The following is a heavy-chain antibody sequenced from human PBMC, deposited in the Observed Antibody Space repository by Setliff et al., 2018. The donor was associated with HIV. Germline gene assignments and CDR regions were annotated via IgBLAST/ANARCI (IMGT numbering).Heavy chain of an antibody. Sequence: PGGSLRLSCAASGFTFSSYRMNWVRQAPGKGLEWVSSIISDSSYIFYTDSVKGRFTISRDNARNSLYLQMNSLRADDTAVYYCVRDYMWAFDYWGQGTLVTVSS. V-gene: IGHV3-21*01. CDR2: IISDSSYI. CDR3: VRDYMWAFDY. J-gene: IGHJ4*02. D-gene: IGHD1-26*01. CDR1: GFTFSSYR.